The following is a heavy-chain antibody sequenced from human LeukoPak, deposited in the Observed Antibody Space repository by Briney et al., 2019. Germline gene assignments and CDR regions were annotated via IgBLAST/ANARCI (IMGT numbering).Heavy chain of an antibody. CDR1: NYTFTTFG. Sequence: ASVKVSCKASNYTFTTFGIAWVRQAPGQGLEWMGRIIPILGIANYAQKFQGRVTITADKSTSTAYMELSSLRSEDTAVYYCARDSDLYEANTPLGYWGQGTLVTVSS. CDR2: IIPILGIA. V-gene: IGHV1-69*04. CDR3: ARDSDLYEANTPLGY. D-gene: IGHD5/OR15-5a*01. J-gene: IGHJ4*02.